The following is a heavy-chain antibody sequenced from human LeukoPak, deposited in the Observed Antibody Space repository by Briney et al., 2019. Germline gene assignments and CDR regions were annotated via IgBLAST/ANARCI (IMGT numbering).Heavy chain of an antibody. V-gene: IGHV3-7*01. CDR2: IKQDGSEK. CDR1: GFTFSSYW. J-gene: IGHJ6*02. Sequence: QSGGSLRLSCVASGFTFSSYWMSWVRQAPGKGLEWVANIKQDGSEKYYGDSVRGRFTISRDNAKNSLYLQMNSLTAEDTAVYYCARDRTQYVPAAMSYYYYGMDVWGQGTTVTVSS. D-gene: IGHD2-2*01. CDR3: ARDRTQYVPAAMSYYYYGMDV.